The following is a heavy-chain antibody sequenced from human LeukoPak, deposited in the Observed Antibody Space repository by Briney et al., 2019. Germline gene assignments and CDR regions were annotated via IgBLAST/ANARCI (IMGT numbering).Heavy chain of an antibody. V-gene: IGHV3-7*01. J-gene: IGHJ3*02. Sequence: GGSLRLSCAASGFTFSRYWMTWVRQAPGKGLEWVANIKEDGSDKNYVDSVKGRFTMSRDNARNLVYLHMNSLRAEDTAVYYCARCYYNDDGYSEDAFDIWGQGTMVTVSS. D-gene: IGHD3-22*01. CDR1: GFTFSRYW. CDR3: ARCYYNDDGYSEDAFDI. CDR2: IKEDGSDK.